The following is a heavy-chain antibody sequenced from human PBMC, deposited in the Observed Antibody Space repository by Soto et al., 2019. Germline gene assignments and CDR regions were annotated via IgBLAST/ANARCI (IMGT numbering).Heavy chain of an antibody. Sequence: GGSLRLSCAASGFTFSSYSMNWVRQAPGKGLEWVSYISSSSSTIYYADSVKGRFTISRDNAKNSLYLQMNSLRAEDTAVYYCATNFDCSGGSCYSVVFDYWGQGTLVTVSS. D-gene: IGHD2-15*01. CDR2: ISSSSSTI. CDR3: ATNFDCSGGSCYSVVFDY. J-gene: IGHJ4*02. CDR1: GFTFSSYS. V-gene: IGHV3-48*01.